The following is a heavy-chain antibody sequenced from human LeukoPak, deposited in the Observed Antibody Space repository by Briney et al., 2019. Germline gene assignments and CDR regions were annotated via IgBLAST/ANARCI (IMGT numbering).Heavy chain of an antibody. J-gene: IGHJ6*02. Sequence: GGSLRLSCAASGFTFSSYAMSWVRQAPGKGLEWVSAISGSGGSTYYADSVKGRFTISRDNSKNTLYLQMNSLRAEDTAVHYCAKDSVHGSGSYYGMDVWGQGTAVTVSS. D-gene: IGHD3-10*01. CDR3: AKDSVHGSGSYYGMDV. CDR2: ISGSGGST. V-gene: IGHV3-23*01. CDR1: GFTFSSYA.